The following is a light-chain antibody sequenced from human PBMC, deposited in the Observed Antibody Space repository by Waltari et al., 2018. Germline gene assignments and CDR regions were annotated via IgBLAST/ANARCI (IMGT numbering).Light chain of an antibody. V-gene: IGLV2-11*01. Sequence: QSALTQPRPVSGSPGQSVTIPCPGTSSDVGGYNYVSWYQHHPGKSPKLTIYDVTKRPSGVPDRFSASKSDNTASLTISGLQAEDEADYYCCSYAGSITFWVFGGGTKLTVL. CDR3: CSYAGSITFWV. CDR2: DVT. J-gene: IGLJ3*02. CDR1: SSDVGGYNY.